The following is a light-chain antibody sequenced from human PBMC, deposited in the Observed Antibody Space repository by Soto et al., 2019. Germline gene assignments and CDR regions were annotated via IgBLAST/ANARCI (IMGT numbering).Light chain of an antibody. CDR2: STS. V-gene: IGKV1-39*01. Sequence: DIQMTQSPSSLSASVGDRVTLTCRATQSISKYLNWYQQKPGKAPNLLIYSTSTLQSGVPSRFSGSGSGTDFTLTINSLQPEDFATYYCQRAYDIPRTFGQGTKVDIK. J-gene: IGKJ1*01. CDR1: QSISKY. CDR3: QRAYDIPRT.